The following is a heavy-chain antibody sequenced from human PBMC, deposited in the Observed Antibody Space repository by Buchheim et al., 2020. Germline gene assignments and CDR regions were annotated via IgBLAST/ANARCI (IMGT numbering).Heavy chain of an antibody. J-gene: IGHJ4*02. V-gene: IGHV3-48*02. CDR1: GFTFRNNA. Sequence: EVQLVESGGGLVQPGMSLRLSCEGSGFTFRNNAMHWVRQAPGKGLEWIAHIDRSGGSPFYAASVKGRFTISRDNAKNSLYLQMYSLRDDDTAVYYCARDLMGYLFDYCGQGTL. CDR3: ARDLMGYLFDY. D-gene: IGHD2-8*01. CDR2: IDRSGGSP.